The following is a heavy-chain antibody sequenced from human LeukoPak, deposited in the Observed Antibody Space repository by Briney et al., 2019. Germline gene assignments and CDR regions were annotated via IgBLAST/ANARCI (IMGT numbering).Heavy chain of an antibody. CDR3: ARWGSNMAREKGDH. CDR1: GGSISDYY. Sequence: SETLSLTCTVSGGSISDYYWSWIRQPPGKGLEWIGYIYYSGITNYNPSLKTRVTISVDTSKNQFSLKLNSVTAADTAVYYCARWGSNMAREKGDHWGQGTLVTVSS. D-gene: IGHD3-10*01. J-gene: IGHJ4*02. V-gene: IGHV4-59*08. CDR2: IYYSGIT.